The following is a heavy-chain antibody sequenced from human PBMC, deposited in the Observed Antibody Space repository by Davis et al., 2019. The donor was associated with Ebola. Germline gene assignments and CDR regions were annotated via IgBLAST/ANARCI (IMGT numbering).Heavy chain of an antibody. D-gene: IGHD1-26*01. Sequence: PGGSLRLSCTVSGGSISSSNYYWGWIRQPPGKGLEWIGDIYHTGSTNYNPTLKSRAVFSVDRSKNQFSLNLTSVTVADTAVYFCARAPSGTRRYFDSWGLGTLVTVSS. CDR2: IYHTGST. CDR3: ARAPSGTRRYFDS. CDR1: GGSISSSNYY. V-gene: IGHV4-39*07. J-gene: IGHJ4*02.